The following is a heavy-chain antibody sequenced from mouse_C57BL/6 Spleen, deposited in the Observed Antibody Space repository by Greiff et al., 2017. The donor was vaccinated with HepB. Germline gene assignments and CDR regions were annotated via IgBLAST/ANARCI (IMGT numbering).Heavy chain of an antibody. CDR1: GYTFTSYW. CDR2: IDPSDSYT. D-gene: IGHD1-1*01. J-gene: IGHJ1*03. Sequence: VQLQQPGAELVMPGASVKLSCKASGYTFTSYWMHWVKQRPGQGLEWIGEIDPSDSYTNYNQKFKGKSTLTVDKSSSTAYMQLSSLTSEDSAVYYCARLTTVVGGYFDVWGTGTTVTVSS. V-gene: IGHV1-69*01. CDR3: ARLTTVVGGYFDV.